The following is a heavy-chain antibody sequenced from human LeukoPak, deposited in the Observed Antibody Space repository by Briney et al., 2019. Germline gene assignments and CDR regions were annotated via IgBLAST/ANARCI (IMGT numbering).Heavy chain of an antibody. CDR1: GGSISSYY. J-gene: IGHJ6*03. V-gene: IGHV4-59*01. Sequence: SETLSLTCTVSGGSISSYYWSWLRQPPGKGLEWIGYIYYSGSTNYNPSLKSRVTISVDTSKNQFSLKLSSVTAADTAVYYCARTRYLHYYYYYMDVWGKGTTVTVSS. CDR3: ARTRYLHYYYYYMDV. CDR2: IYYSGST. D-gene: IGHD1-1*01.